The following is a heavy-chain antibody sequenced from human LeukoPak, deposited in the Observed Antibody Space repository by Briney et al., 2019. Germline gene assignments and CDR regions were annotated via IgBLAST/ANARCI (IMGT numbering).Heavy chain of an antibody. CDR1: GYTFTGYY. Sequence: ASVKVSCKASGYTFTGYYMHWVRQAPGQGLEWMGWINPSGGSTSYAQKFQGRVTMTRDMSTSTVYMELSSLRSEDTAVYYCARDNPLGMATITGAFDIWGQGTMVTVSS. D-gene: IGHD5-24*01. CDR3: ARDNPLGMATITGAFDI. CDR2: INPSGGST. J-gene: IGHJ3*02. V-gene: IGHV1-46*01.